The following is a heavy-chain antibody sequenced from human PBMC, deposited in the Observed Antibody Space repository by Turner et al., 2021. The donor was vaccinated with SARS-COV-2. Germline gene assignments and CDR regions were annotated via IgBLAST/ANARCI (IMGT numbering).Heavy chain of an antibody. V-gene: IGHV4-39*01. D-gene: IGHD5-18*01. J-gene: IGHJ6*02. CDR2: IYYSGIT. Sequence: QLQMPESRLGLVKPSVTLSLPCTVSGGSISSSTYYWGWIRQPPGKGLDGIGNIYYSGITYYNQALKSRVTISVDTSKSQYSLKLGSVTAADTAVYYCARLMDTAMDYYGMDVWGQGTTVTVSS. CDR1: GGSISSSTYY. CDR3: ARLMDTAMDYYGMDV.